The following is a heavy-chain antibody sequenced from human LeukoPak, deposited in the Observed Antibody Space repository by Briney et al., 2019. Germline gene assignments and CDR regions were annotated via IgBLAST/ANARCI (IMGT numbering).Heavy chain of an antibody. CDR2: IYYSGST. Sequence: SETLSLTCTVSGDSVSSSSSYWGWIRQPPGKGLEWIGSIYYSGSTYYNPSLKSRVTISVDTSKNQFSLKLSSVTAADTAVYYCARRLRLERKNAFDIWGQGTMVTVSS. D-gene: IGHD1-1*01. CDR3: ARRLRLERKNAFDI. J-gene: IGHJ3*02. V-gene: IGHV4-39*01. CDR1: GDSVSSSSSY.